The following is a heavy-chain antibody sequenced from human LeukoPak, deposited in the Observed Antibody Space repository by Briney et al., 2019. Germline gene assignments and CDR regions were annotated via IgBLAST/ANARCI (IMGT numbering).Heavy chain of an antibody. V-gene: IGHV3-64*01. D-gene: IGHD3-22*01. CDR1: GLTFSSYA. J-gene: IGHJ4*02. Sequence: GGSLRLSCAASGLTFSSYAMHWVRQAPGKGLEYVSAISSNGGSTYYANSLKGRFTISRDNSKNTLYLQMGSLRAEDMAVYYCARAQTYYYDTNPLDYWGQGTLVTVSS. CDR3: ARAQTYYYDTNPLDY. CDR2: ISSNGGST.